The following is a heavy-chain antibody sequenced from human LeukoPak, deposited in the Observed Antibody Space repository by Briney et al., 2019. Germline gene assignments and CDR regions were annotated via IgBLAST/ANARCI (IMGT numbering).Heavy chain of an antibody. CDR3: ARDSSSGCPYYYTSMDA. Sequence: GGSLRLSCAASGFTFSDYYMSWSRQAPGKGVEWDSYISSSGSTIYYVDAVKGRFTVSRDNAKISLYLQMNSLRAEDTAVYYCARDSSSGCPYYYTSMDACGKGTTVTVSS. J-gene: IGHJ6*03. D-gene: IGHD6-19*01. CDR2: ISSSGSTI. CDR1: GFTFSDYY. V-gene: IGHV3-11*04.